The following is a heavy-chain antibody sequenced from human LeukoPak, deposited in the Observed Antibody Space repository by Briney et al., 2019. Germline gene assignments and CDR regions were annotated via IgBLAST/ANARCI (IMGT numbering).Heavy chain of an antibody. CDR3: AKGEAELNYYDSSGYYFDY. CDR1: GFTFSDYY. J-gene: IGHJ4*02. D-gene: IGHD3-22*01. Sequence: GGSLRLSCAASGFTFSDYYMSWIRQAPGKGLEWVSAISGSGGSTYYADSVKGRFTISRDNSKNTLYLQMNSLRAEDTAVYYCAKGEAELNYYDSSGYYFDYWGQGTLVTVSS. CDR2: ISGSGGST. V-gene: IGHV3-23*01.